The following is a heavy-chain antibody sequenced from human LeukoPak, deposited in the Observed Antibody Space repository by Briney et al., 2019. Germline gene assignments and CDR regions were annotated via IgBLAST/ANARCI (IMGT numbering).Heavy chain of an antibody. Sequence: SETLSLTCTVSGGSISSGSYYWGWIRQPPGKGLEWIGYIYYSGSTNYNPSLKSRVTISVDTSKNQFSLKLSSVTAADTAVYYCARRKGYCSSTSCFSLAYYYYYMDVWGKGTTVTVSS. D-gene: IGHD2-2*01. CDR2: IYYSGST. CDR1: GGSISSGSYY. CDR3: ARRKGYCSSTSCFSLAYYYYYMDV. V-gene: IGHV4-61*01. J-gene: IGHJ6*03.